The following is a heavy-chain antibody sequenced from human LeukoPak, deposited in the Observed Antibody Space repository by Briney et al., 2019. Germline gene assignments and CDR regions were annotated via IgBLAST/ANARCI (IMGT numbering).Heavy chain of an antibody. CDR2: ISSSSSYI. D-gene: IGHD3-3*01. Sequence: GGSLRLSCAASGFTFSSYSMNWVRQAPGKGLEWVSSISSSSSYIYYADSVKGRFTISRDNAKNSLYLQMNSLRAEDTAVYYCARARNYDFWSGPVSRDYYGMDVWGQGTTVTVSS. V-gene: IGHV3-21*01. CDR1: GFTFSSYS. CDR3: ARARNYDFWSGPVSRDYYGMDV. J-gene: IGHJ6*02.